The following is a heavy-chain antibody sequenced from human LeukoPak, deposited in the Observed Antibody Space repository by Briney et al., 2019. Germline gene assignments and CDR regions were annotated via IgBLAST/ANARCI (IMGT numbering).Heavy chain of an antibody. Sequence: SETLSLTCTVSGGSISNYSWNWIRQPPGKGLEWIGYIYDSGSANYNPSLKSRVTISVDMSKNQFSLKLSSVTAADTAVYYCARDYAGSSSWNWFDPWGQGTLVTVSS. V-gene: IGHV4-59*01. CDR2: IYDSGSA. J-gene: IGHJ5*02. D-gene: IGHD6-13*01. CDR3: ARDYAGSSSWNWFDP. CDR1: GGSISNYS.